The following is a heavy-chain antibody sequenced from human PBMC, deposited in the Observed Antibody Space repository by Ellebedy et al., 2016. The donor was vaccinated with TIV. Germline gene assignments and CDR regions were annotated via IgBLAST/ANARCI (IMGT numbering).Heavy chain of an antibody. CDR2: ITKDGSST. CDR3: ATEDNGSGKD. CDR1: GFTFSDYW. V-gene: IGHV3-74*01. J-gene: IGHJ4*02. Sequence: GESLKISCAASGFTFSDYWMHWVRQVPGKGLLWVSRITKDGSSTTYADSVKGRFTFSRENAKNTLFLQMTSLRAEDTAVYYCATEDNGSGKDWGQGTLVTVSS. D-gene: IGHD3-10*01.